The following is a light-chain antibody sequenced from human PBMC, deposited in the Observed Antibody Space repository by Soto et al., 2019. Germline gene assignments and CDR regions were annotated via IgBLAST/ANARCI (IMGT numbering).Light chain of an antibody. CDR1: QSVLYNFNNKKY. Sequence: DIVMTQSPDSLAVSLGERATINCKSSQSVLYNFNNKKYLAWYQQKPGQPPKLLIYWASTRESGVPDRFSGSGSGTDFTLATGSLQAEDVAVYYCQQYYSIPITFGQGTRLESK. CDR3: QQYYSIPIT. CDR2: WAS. J-gene: IGKJ5*01. V-gene: IGKV4-1*01.